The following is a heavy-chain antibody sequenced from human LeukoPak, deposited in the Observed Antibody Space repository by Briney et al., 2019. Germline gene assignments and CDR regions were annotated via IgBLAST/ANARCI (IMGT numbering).Heavy chain of an antibody. CDR2: ISSGGDTT. D-gene: IGHD5-12*01. J-gene: IGHJ4*02. Sequence: GGSLRLSCAASGFTFSSYEMIWVRQSPGKGLEWISYISSGGDTTYYADSVRGRFTISRDNALYLQMDNLGAEDTAVYYCARDRGHSGYDLYDYWGQGTLVTVSS. V-gene: IGHV3-48*03. CDR3: ARDRGHSGYDLYDY. CDR1: GFTFSSYE.